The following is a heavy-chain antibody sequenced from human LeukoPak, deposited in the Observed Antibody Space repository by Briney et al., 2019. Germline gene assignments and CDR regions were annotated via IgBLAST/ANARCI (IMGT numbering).Heavy chain of an antibody. Sequence: GGSQRLSCAASGFTFSSYGMHWVRQAPGKGLEWVAVISYDGSNKYYADSVKGRFTISRDNSKNTLYLQMNSLRAEDTAVYYCAKDYVGYSGYDYYFDYWGQGTLVTVSS. J-gene: IGHJ4*02. V-gene: IGHV3-30*18. D-gene: IGHD5-12*01. CDR3: AKDYVGYSGYDYYFDY. CDR2: ISYDGSNK. CDR1: GFTFSSYG.